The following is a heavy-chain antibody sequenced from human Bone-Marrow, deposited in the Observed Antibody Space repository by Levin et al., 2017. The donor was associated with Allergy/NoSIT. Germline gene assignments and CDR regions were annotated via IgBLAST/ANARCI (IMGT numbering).Heavy chain of an antibody. CDR3: ARHKASSSGELGDY. V-gene: IGHV4-39*01. D-gene: IGHD6-13*01. CDR1: GGSVSSTSYY. J-gene: IGHJ4*02. Sequence: ESLKISCTVSGGSVSSTSYYWGWIRQPPGKGLEWIAPIYYSWNTYYNPSLKSRVTISVDTSKNQFSLNLSSVTAADTAVYYGARHKASSSGELGDYWGQGTLVTVSA. CDR2: IYYSWNT.